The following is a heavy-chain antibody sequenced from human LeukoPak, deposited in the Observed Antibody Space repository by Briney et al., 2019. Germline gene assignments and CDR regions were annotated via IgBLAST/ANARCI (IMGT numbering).Heavy chain of an antibody. D-gene: IGHD1-1*01. V-gene: IGHV3-30*02. CDR3: ANLPYNWNEYFDDY. J-gene: IGHJ4*02. CDR2: IASDGNYR. CDR1: GFTFTNYD. Sequence: PGGSVRLSCAASGFTFTNYDMHWVRQAPGKGLEWVAYIASDGNYRDYVDSVRGRFTVSRDNSKNTLYLQMDSLRAEDTAVYYCANLPYNWNEYFDDYWGQGTLVTVSS.